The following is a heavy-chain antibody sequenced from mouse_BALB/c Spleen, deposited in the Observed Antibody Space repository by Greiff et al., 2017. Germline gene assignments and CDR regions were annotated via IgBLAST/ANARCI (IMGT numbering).Heavy chain of an antibody. CDR2: ISSGGST. CDR1: GFTFSSYA. CDR3: ARRLGDYDWYFDV. V-gene: IGHV5-6-5*01. Sequence: EVQVVESGGGLVKPGGSLKLSCAASGFTFSSYAMSWVRQTPEKRLEWVASISSGGSTYYPDSVKGRFTISRDNARNILYLQMSSLRSEDTAMYYCARRLGDYDWYFDVWGAGTTVTVSS. D-gene: IGHD2-4*01. J-gene: IGHJ1*01.